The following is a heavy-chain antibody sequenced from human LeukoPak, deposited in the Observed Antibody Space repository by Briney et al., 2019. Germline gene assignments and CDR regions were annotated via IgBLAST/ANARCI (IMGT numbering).Heavy chain of an antibody. Sequence: ASVKVSCKASGYTFTSYYMHWVRQAPGQGLEWMGRINTITGNPMYAQGFTGRFVFSLDSSVTTAYLEITSLKPEDTAIYYCARGFYDSSGHLNPWGQGTQVTVSS. CDR2: INTITGNP. J-gene: IGHJ5*02. D-gene: IGHD3-22*01. CDR3: ARGFYDSSGHLNP. CDR1: GYTFTSYY. V-gene: IGHV7-4-1*02.